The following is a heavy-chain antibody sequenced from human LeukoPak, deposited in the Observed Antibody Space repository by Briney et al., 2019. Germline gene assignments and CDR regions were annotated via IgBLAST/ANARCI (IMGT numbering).Heavy chain of an antibody. CDR1: GFAFSADE. D-gene: IGHD3-16*02. V-gene: IGHV3-48*03. CDR3: TTLGYRPYS. Sequence: GGSLRLSCAASGFAFSADEMNWVRQAPGKGLVWVSYIRGNDTTTYYADSAKGRFTISRDNASNTLYLQVNSLRAEDTALYYCTTLGYRPYSWGEGSKVGVCS. J-gene: IGHJ5*02. CDR2: IRGNDTTT.